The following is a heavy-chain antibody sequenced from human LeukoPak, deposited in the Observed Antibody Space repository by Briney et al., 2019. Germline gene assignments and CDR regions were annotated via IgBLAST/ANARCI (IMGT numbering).Heavy chain of an antibody. CDR1: GFSFTSYA. J-gene: IGHJ4*02. D-gene: IGHD3-16*01. CDR3: AKEGAPLGGRPDY. Sequence: GGSLRLSCAASGFSFTSYAMHWVRQAPGKGLEWVAFIRDDGNNIHYADSVKDRFTISRDNSKNTLYLQMNSLRVEDTAVYYCAKEGAPLGGRPDYWGQGTLVTVSS. CDR2: IRDDGNNI. V-gene: IGHV3-30*02.